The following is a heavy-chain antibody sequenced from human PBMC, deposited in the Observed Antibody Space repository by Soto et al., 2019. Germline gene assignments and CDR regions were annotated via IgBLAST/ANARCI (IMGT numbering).Heavy chain of an antibody. D-gene: IGHD6-13*01. Sequence: QIQLVQSGAEVKKPGSSVKVSCKASGGTFSSYRINWVRQTPGQGLEWVGGIVTIYRTADYAQNFQGRVTITADESARTAYMELRSLTSQDTAVYYCVRDSGAKLSSSWGQGTLVTVAS. V-gene: IGHV1-69*01. J-gene: IGHJ4*02. CDR1: GGTFSSYR. CDR3: VRDSGAKLSSS. CDR2: IVTIYRTA.